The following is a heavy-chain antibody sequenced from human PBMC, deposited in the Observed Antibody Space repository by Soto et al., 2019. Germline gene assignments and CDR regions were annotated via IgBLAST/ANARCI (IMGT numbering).Heavy chain of an antibody. J-gene: IGHJ5*02. V-gene: IGHV4-30-2*02. CDR1: GAPITWGDYS. CDR3: AKQNHGFDP. Sequence: SETLSLTCAISGAPITWGDYSWNWIRQPPGKGLEWIGYIFHGGSTYYNPSLRSRVTISVDRSRTQFSLELSSLRSEDTAVYYCAKQNHGFDPWGQGTLVTVSS. CDR2: IFHGGST.